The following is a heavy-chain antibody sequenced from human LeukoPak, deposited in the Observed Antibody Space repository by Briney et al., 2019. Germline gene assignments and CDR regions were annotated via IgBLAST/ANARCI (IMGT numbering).Heavy chain of an antibody. CDR2: IFYSGRI. D-gene: IGHD6-19*01. V-gene: IGHV4-39*02. CDR3: AKDPLTSSDWPVGWFDP. Sequence: EPSETLSLTCTVSGGSISSSTYYWGWIRQPPGKGLEWIGSIFYSGRIYYNPSLKSRVTISVDTSKNQFSLRLSSVTAADTAVYYCAKDPLTSSDWPVGWFDPWGQGTLVTVSS. J-gene: IGHJ5*02. CDR1: GGSISSSTYY.